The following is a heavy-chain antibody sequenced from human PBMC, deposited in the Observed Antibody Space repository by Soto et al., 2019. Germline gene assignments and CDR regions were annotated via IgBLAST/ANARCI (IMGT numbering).Heavy chain of an antibody. Sequence: TSETLSLTCAVYGGSFSGYFWSWIRQPPGKGLEWIGEINHSGSTSYNPSLQSRVTISVDTSKSQFSLKLTSVTAADTAVYYCARWVRGYIFDYWGQGALVTAPQ. CDR3: ARWVRGYIFDY. CDR2: INHSGST. CDR1: GGSFSGYF. J-gene: IGHJ4*02. V-gene: IGHV4-34*01. D-gene: IGHD3-10*01.